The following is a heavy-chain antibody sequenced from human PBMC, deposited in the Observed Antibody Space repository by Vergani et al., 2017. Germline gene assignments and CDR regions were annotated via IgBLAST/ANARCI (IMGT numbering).Heavy chain of an antibody. Sequence: EVQLVESRGVLVQPGGSLRLSCAASGFTVSSNEMSWVRQAPGKGLEWVSYISSSGSTIYYADSVKGRFTISRDNAKNSLYLQMNSLKDEDTAVYYCTTAWGLYYLHGEYFQYWGRGTLVSVSS. J-gene: IGHJ1*01. CDR1: GFTVSSNE. D-gene: IGHD3-10*01. CDR3: TTAWGLYYLHGEYFQY. CDR2: ISSSGSTI. V-gene: IGHV3-48*03.